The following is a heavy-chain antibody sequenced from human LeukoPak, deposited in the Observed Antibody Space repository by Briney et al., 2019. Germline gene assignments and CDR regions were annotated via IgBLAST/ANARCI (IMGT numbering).Heavy chain of an antibody. D-gene: IGHD1-1*01. J-gene: IGHJ4*02. CDR3: ARGLDLEGLDY. CDR2: ISDSGRT. V-gene: IGHV4-34*01. CDR1: GGSFSDYN. Sequence: SETLSLTCAVYGGSFSDYNWSWLRQSPEKGLAWIGEISDSGRTHYNPSLKSRVTISVDTANYQFSLSLSSLTAADTAVYYCARGLDLEGLDYWGQGTLVTVSS.